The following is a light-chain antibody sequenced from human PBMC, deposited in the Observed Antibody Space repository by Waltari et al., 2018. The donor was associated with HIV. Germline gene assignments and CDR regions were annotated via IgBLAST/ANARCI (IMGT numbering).Light chain of an antibody. CDR1: QSVSSY. CDR2: DAS. Sequence: EIVLTQSPATLSLSPGERATLPCRASQSVSSYFAWYQQKPGQAPRLLIYDASKRATGIPARFSGSGSETDFTLTINSLEPEDFAVYYCQQRSNWPPAFGGGTKVEIK. V-gene: IGKV3-11*01. CDR3: QQRSNWPPA. J-gene: IGKJ4*01.